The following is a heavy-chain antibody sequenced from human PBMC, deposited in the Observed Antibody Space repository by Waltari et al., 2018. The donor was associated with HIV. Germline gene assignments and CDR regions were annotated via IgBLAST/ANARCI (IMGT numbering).Heavy chain of an antibody. CDR1: GFRVTGHH. J-gene: IGHJ6*02. D-gene: IGHD1-26*01. Sequence: DVRLAESGGKLIEPRESLTLSCAASGFRVTGHHVPWVRLISGKGFEVGSGVDSVGTEHFGESGKCRVRLSRDKSKNMGNLQMKQMRVKDAAVYFCARLGKVGSRNFLALDVWGQGTTVLVAS. CDR3: ARLGKVGSRNFLALDV. V-gene: IGHV3-53*01. CDR2: VDSVGTE.